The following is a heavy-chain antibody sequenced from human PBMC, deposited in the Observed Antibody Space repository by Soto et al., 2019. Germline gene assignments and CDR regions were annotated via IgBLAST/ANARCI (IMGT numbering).Heavy chain of an antibody. Sequence: PGESLKISCKGSGYSFTSYWIGWVRQMPGKVLEWMGIIYPGDSDTRYSPSFQGQVTISADKSISTAYLQWSSLKASDTAMYYCARHPAGIAAAGTGPNWFDPWGQGTLVTVSS. D-gene: IGHD6-13*01. CDR1: GYSFTSYW. V-gene: IGHV5-51*01. CDR2: IYPGDSDT. CDR3: ARHPAGIAAAGTGPNWFDP. J-gene: IGHJ5*02.